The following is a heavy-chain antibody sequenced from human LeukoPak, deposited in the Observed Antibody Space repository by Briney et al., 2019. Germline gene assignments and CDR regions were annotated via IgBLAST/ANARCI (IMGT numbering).Heavy chain of an antibody. Sequence: ASVKVSCKASGYTLTSYGISWVRQAPGQGLEWMGWISAYNGNTNYAQKLQGRVTMTTDTSTSTAYMELRSLRSDDTAVYYCARVYYYGSGSYWNNWFDPWGQGTLVTVSS. CDR2: ISAYNGNT. CDR1: GYTLTSYG. CDR3: ARVYYYGSGSYWNNWFDP. D-gene: IGHD3-10*01. J-gene: IGHJ5*02. V-gene: IGHV1-18*01.